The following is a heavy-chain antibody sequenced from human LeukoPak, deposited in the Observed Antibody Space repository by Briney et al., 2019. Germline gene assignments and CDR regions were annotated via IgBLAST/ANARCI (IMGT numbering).Heavy chain of an antibody. CDR2: ISNSGGST. J-gene: IGHJ6*02. CDR3: AKSTPLGRNYNGTDV. Sequence: GGSLRLSCAASGFTFRNAWMSWVRQAPGKGLEWVSAISNSGGSTYYADSVKGRFTISRGNSKNTLYLQMNGLRAEDTAVYYCAKSTPLGRNYNGTDVWGQGTTVIVSS. CDR1: GFTFRNAW. V-gene: IGHV3-23*01.